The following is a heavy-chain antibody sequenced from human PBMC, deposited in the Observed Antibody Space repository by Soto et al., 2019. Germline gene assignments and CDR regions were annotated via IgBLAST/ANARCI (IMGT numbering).Heavy chain of an antibody. CDR2: IGAARDP. J-gene: IGHJ6*02. CDR3: ARAYTGRLPRREDYYYAMDV. V-gene: IGHV3-13*05. Sequence: VGSLRLSCATSGFTFSNFDMHWVRQVPGKGLEWVSAIGAARDPYYLGSVKGRFTISRENAKNSVYLQMNDLRAGDSAVYYCARAYTGRLPRREDYYYAMDVWGQGTTVTVSS. CDR1: GFTFSNFD. D-gene: IGHD2-2*02.